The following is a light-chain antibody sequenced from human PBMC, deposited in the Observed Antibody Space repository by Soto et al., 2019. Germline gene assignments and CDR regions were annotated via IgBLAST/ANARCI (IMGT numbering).Light chain of an antibody. CDR2: AAS. CDR3: QQSYSGLVA. CDR1: QSISKS. Sequence: DFQVTQSPSSLSASVGDRVTITCRASQSISKSLNWYQQKPGKAPELLIYAASTLQSGVPSGFSGSGSGTDFTLTISSLQPEDSASYYCQQSYSGLVAFGQGTKVDIK. J-gene: IGKJ1*01. V-gene: IGKV1-39*01.